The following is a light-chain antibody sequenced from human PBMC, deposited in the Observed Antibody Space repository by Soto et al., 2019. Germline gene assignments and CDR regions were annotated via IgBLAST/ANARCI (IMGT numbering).Light chain of an antibody. CDR3: SSYVGSNNFV. CDR1: SSDVGGYNY. V-gene: IGLV2-8*01. CDR2: EVS. J-gene: IGLJ1*01. Sequence: QSVLTQPPSASGSPGQSVTISCSGTSSDVGGYNYVSWYQQHPGKAPKLMIYEVSKRPSGVPDRFSGSKSANTASLTVSGLQAEDEDDYYCSSYVGSNNFVFGTGTKLTVL.